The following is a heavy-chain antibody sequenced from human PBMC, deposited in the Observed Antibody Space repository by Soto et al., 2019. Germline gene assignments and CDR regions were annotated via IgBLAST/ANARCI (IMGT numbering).Heavy chain of an antibody. V-gene: IGHV3-30-3*01. Sequence: PGGSLRLSCAASGFTFSSYAMHWVRQAPGKGLEWVAVISYDGSNKYYADSVKGRFTISRDNSKNTLYLQMNSLRAEDTAVYYCARGSMEQQLVPDGSSYFDYWGQGTLVTVSS. J-gene: IGHJ4*02. D-gene: IGHD6-13*01. CDR3: ARGSMEQQLVPDGSSYFDY. CDR1: GFTFSSYA. CDR2: ISYDGSNK.